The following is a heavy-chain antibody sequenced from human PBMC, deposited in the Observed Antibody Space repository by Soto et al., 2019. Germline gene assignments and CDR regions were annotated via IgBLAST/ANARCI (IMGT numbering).Heavy chain of an antibody. J-gene: IGHJ6*02. CDR3: ARAPSSGWYLGYYYYGMDV. D-gene: IGHD6-19*01. CDR2: IYYSGST. CDR1: GGSISSGGYY. V-gene: IGHV4-31*03. Sequence: SETLSLTCTVSGGSISSGGYYWSWIRQHPGKGLEWIGYIYYSGSTYYNPSLKSRVTISVDTSKNQFSLKLSSVTAADTAVYYCARAPSSGWYLGYYYYGMDVWGQGTTVTVSS.